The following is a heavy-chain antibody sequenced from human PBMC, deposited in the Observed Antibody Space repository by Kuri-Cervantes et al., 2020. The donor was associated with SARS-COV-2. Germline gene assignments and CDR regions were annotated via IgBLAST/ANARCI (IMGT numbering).Heavy chain of an antibody. V-gene: IGHV4-31*02. D-gene: IGHD3-22*01. CDR1: GGSIRSDGYY. CDR3: ARYYYDSRGYVFFDY. Sequence: SCTDSGGSIRSDGYYWSWIRQRPGKGLEWIGYIYSGGTTYYSPSLKSRLTISMDTSKNHFSLKLGAVTAADTAMYYCARYYYDSRGYVFFDYWGRGNPVTVSS. J-gene: IGHJ4*02. CDR2: IYSGGTT.